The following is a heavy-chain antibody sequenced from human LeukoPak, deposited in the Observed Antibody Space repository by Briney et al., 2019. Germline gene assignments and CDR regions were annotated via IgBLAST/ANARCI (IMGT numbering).Heavy chain of an antibody. CDR1: GVIFSNYW. Sequence: PGGSLRLSCAASGVIFSNYWMHWVRQAPGKGLVWVSCINSDGSDTTYADSVKGRFTISRDNAHNTLYLRMNSLRAEDTAVYYCARIRGGYYSDFWGQGTLVTVSS. CDR2: INSDGSDT. V-gene: IGHV3-74*01. J-gene: IGHJ4*02. D-gene: IGHD3-22*01. CDR3: ARIRGGYYSDF.